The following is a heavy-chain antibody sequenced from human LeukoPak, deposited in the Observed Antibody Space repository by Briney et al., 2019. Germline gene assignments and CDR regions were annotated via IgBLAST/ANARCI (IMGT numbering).Heavy chain of an antibody. J-gene: IGHJ2*01. CDR2: IYTSGST. Sequence: KASQTLSLTCTVSGGSISSGSYYWSWIRQPAGKGLEWIGRIYTSGSTNYNPSLKSRVTISVDTSKNQFSLKLSSVTAADTAVYYCAVNRYSSGWYLWYFDLWGRGTLVTVSS. V-gene: IGHV4-61*02. CDR1: GGSISSGSYY. CDR3: AVNRYSSGWYLWYFDL. D-gene: IGHD6-19*01.